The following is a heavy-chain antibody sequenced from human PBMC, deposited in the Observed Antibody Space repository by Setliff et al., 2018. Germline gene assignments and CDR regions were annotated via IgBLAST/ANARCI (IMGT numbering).Heavy chain of an antibody. Sequence: ESGPTLVNPTQTLTLTCTFSGFSLSTTGVGVGWIRQPPGRALEWLAFIYWDDDKRYSPSLKSRLTITKDTSKNQVVLTMANMDPVDTATYYCAQRVAWSTNWNQGWFDLWGPGTLVTVPQ. CDR1: GFSLSTTGVG. CDR3: AQRVAWSTNWNQGWFDL. CDR2: IYWDDDK. J-gene: IGHJ5*02. D-gene: IGHD1-1*01. V-gene: IGHV2-5*02.